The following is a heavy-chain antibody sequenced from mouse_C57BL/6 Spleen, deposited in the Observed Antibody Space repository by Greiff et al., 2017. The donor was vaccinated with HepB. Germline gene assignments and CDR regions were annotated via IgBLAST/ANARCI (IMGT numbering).Heavy chain of an antibody. J-gene: IGHJ1*03. CDR1: GFTFSDFY. D-gene: IGHD1-1*01. CDR2: SRNKANDYTT. CDR3: ARDYYGSSHWYFDV. V-gene: IGHV7-1*01. Sequence: EVNLVESGGGLVQSGRSLRLSCATSGFTFSDFYMEWVRQAPGKGLEWIAASRNKANDYTTEYSASVKGRFIVSRDTSQSILYLQMNALRAEDTAIYYCARDYYGSSHWYFDVWGTGTTVTVSS.